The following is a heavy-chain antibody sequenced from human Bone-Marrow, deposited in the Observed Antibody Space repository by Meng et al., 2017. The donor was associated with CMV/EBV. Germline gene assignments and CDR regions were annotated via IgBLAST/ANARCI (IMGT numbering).Heavy chain of an antibody. CDR2: INPSGGST. CDR1: GYTFTSYY. V-gene: IGHV1-46*01. Sequence: ASVKVSCKASGYTFTSYYMHWVRQAPGQGLEWMGIINPSGGSTSYAQKFQGRVTMTRDTSTSTVYMELSSLRSKDTAVYYCARGGGDTAMAYYYYYGMDVWGQGTTVTVSS. D-gene: IGHD5-18*01. CDR3: ARGGGDTAMAYYYYYGMDV. J-gene: IGHJ6*02.